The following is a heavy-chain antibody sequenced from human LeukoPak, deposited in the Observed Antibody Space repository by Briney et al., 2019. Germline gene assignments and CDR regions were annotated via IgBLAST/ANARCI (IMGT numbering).Heavy chain of an antibody. Sequence: GGSLRLSCAASGFTFNKYWMHWVRQAPGKGLVWVSRINSDGISTYYADSVRGRFTISRDNAKNTLYLQMNSLRAEDTALYYCAKMVGTTDPLDYWGQGTLVTVSS. V-gene: IGHV3-74*01. CDR2: INSDGIST. D-gene: IGHD4/OR15-4a*01. CDR3: AKMVGTTDPLDY. CDR1: GFTFNKYW. J-gene: IGHJ4*02.